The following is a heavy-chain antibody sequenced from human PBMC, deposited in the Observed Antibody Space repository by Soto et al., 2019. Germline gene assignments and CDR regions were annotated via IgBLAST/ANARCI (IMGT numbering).Heavy chain of an antibody. CDR1: GGSISSYY. Sequence: TSETLSLTCTVSGGSISSYYWSWIRQPPGKGLEWIGEINHSGSTNYNPSLKSRVTISVDTSKNQFSLKLSSVTAADTAVYYCARYDGRYWGQGTLVTVSS. J-gene: IGHJ4*02. V-gene: IGHV4-59*01. CDR3: ARYDGRY. D-gene: IGHD3-16*01. CDR2: INHSGST.